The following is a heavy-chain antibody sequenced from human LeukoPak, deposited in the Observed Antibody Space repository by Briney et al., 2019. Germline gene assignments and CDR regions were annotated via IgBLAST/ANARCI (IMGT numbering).Heavy chain of an antibody. J-gene: IGHJ4*02. CDR1: GGSIGSYY. D-gene: IGHD3-16*01. Sequence: SETLCLTCTVSGGSIGSYYWSWIRQPPGKGLEWIGYIYYSGSTNYNPSLKSRVTISVDASKNQFSLRLSSVTAADTAVYYCARVLGGTSLFDYWGQGTLVTVSS. CDR3: ARVLGGTSLFDY. V-gene: IGHV4-59*01. CDR2: IYYSGST.